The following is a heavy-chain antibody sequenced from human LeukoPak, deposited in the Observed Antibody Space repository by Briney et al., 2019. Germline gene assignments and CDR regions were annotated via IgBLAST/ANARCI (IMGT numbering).Heavy chain of an antibody. Sequence: SETLSLTCTASGGSISSYYLSWIRQPAGKGLEWIGRIYTSGSTNYNPSLKSRVTMSVDTSKNQFSLKLSAVTAADTAVYYCAREGLGRTGSGAFDIWGQGTMVTVSS. J-gene: IGHJ3*02. CDR3: AREGLGRTGSGAFDI. CDR2: IYTSGST. V-gene: IGHV4-4*07. D-gene: IGHD3/OR15-3a*01. CDR1: GGSISSYY.